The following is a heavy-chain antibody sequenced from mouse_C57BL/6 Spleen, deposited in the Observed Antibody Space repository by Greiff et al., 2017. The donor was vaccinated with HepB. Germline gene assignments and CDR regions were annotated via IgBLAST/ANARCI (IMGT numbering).Heavy chain of an antibody. Sequence: ESGAELVKPGASVKMSCKASGYTFTSYWITWVKQRPGQGLEWIGDIYPGSGSTNYNEKFKSKATLTVDTSSSTAYMQLSSLTSEDSAVYYCARGPYYGNSAWFAYWGQGTLVTVSA. D-gene: IGHD2-10*01. J-gene: IGHJ3*01. CDR3: ARGPYYGNSAWFAY. CDR2: IYPGSGST. CDR1: GYTFTSYW. V-gene: IGHV1-55*01.